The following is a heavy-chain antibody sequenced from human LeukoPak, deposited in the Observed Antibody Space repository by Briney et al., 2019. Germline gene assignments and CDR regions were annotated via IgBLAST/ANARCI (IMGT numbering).Heavy chain of an antibody. CDR1: GGTFSRYG. V-gene: IGHV1-18*01. CDR2: ISAYNGNT. CDR3: ARGHGSVAAVDY. D-gene: IGHD6-13*01. J-gene: IGHJ4*02. Sequence: ASVKVSCKASGGTFSRYGISWVRQAPGQGLEWMGWISAYNGNTNYAQKLQGRVTMATDTSTSTAYMELRSLRSDDTAVYYCARGHGSVAAVDYWGPGTLVTVSS.